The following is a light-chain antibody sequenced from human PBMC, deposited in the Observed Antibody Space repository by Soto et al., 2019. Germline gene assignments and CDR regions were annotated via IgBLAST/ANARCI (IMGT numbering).Light chain of an antibody. J-gene: IGLJ1*01. V-gene: IGLV2-14*01. CDR3: SSYTISTPYV. Sequence: QSALTQPASVSGSPGQSITISCTGTSSDVGGYDYVSWYQQHPGKVPKLIIFEVNNRPSGVSNRFSGSKSGNTASLTISGLQAEDEADYYCSSYTISTPYVFGTGTKLTVL. CDR1: SSDVGGYDY. CDR2: EVN.